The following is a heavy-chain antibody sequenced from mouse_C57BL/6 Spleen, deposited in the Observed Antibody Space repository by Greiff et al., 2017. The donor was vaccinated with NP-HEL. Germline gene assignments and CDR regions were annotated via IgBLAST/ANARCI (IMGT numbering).Heavy chain of an antibody. J-gene: IGHJ1*03. CDR1: GYTFTDYY. D-gene: IGHD1-1*01. CDR2: IYPGSGNT. CDR3: ALHYYGSSSRYWYFDV. Sequence: QVQLQQSGAELVRPGASVKLSCKASGYTFTDYYINWVKQRPGQGLEWIARIYPGSGNTYYNEKFKGKATLTAEKSSSTAYMQLSSLTSEDSAVYFCALHYYGSSSRYWYFDVWGTGTTVTVSS. V-gene: IGHV1-76*01.